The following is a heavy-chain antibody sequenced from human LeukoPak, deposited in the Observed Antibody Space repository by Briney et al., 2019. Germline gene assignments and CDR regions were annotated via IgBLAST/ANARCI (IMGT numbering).Heavy chain of an antibody. CDR1: GFTVSSNY. D-gene: IGHD2-2*01. CDR2: IYSDDST. J-gene: IGHJ4*02. Sequence: PGGSLRLSCAASGFTVSSNYMSWVRQAPGKGLEWVSIIYSDDSTYYADSVKGRFTISRDISKNTLYLQMGSLRAEDTAVYYCARALPASSHTSFDYWGQGTLVTVSS. V-gene: IGHV3-66*01. CDR3: ARALPASSHTSFDY.